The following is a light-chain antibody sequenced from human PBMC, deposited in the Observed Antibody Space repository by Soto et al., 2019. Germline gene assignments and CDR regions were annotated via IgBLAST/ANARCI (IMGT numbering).Light chain of an antibody. Sequence: DTQLTQSPTSLSASVGDRVTITCRASQSISTYLNWYQHKPGKGPTLLIHATSNLQIGVPSRFSGSGSGTEFTLTISSLEPEDFGTYYCQQSYKMPSFGQGTRLEIK. CDR3: QQSYKMPS. V-gene: IGKV1-39*01. CDR2: ATS. CDR1: QSISTY. J-gene: IGKJ5*01.